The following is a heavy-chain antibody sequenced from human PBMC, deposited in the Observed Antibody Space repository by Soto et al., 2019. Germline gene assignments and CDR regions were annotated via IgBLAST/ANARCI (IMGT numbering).Heavy chain of an antibody. Sequence: EVQLLESGGGLVQPGGSLRLSCAASGFTFSSYAMSWVRQAPGKGLEWVSAISGSGGSTYYADSVKGPFTISRDNSKNTLYLQMNSLRAEDTAVYYCAKAGRLTMVRGPNWYFDLWGRGTLVTVSS. D-gene: IGHD3-10*01. CDR3: AKAGRLTMVRGPNWYFDL. V-gene: IGHV3-23*01. CDR2: ISGSGGST. J-gene: IGHJ2*01. CDR1: GFTFSSYA.